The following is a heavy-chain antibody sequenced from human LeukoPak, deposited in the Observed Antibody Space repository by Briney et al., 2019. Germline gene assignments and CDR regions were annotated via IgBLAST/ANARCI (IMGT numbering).Heavy chain of an antibody. V-gene: IGHV4-59*01. J-gene: IGHJ4*02. Sequence: SETLSLTCTVSGGSISIYYWTWIRQPPGKGLEWIGYISYSGSTNYNPSLKSRVTISVDTSKNQFSLKLSSVDPADTAVYYCARISTLRGAFLIDYWGQGTLVTVSS. CDR3: ARISTLRGAFLIDY. CDR2: ISYSGST. D-gene: IGHD3-10*01. CDR1: GGSISIYY.